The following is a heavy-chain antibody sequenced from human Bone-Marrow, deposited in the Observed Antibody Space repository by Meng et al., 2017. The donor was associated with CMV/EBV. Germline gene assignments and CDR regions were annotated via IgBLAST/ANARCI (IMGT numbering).Heavy chain of an antibody. Sequence: ASVKVSCKASGYTFTGYYMHWVRQAPGQGLEWMGWINPNSGGTNYAQKFQGRVTMTRDTSISTAYMELSRLRSDDTAVYYCARVSKVLRFLEWSQMTEINYWGQGTLVTVSS. V-gene: IGHV1-2*02. CDR1: GYTFTGYY. D-gene: IGHD3-3*01. CDR2: INPNSGGT. CDR3: ARVSKVLRFLEWSQMTEINY. J-gene: IGHJ4*02.